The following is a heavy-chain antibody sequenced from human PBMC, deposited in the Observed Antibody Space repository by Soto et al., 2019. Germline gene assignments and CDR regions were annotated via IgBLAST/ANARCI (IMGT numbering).Heavy chain of an antibody. CDR1: GGSISSSSYY. D-gene: IGHD2-2*01. CDR2: IYYSGST. V-gene: IGHV4-61*01. CDR3: ARFYCISTSCYVAPDYYYYGMDV. Sequence: PSETLSLTCTVSGGSISSSSYYWSWIRQPPGKGLEWIGYIYYSGSTNYNPSLKSRVTISVDTSKNQFSLKLSSVTAADTAVYYCARFYCISTSCYVAPDYYYYGMDVWGQGTTVTVS. J-gene: IGHJ6*02.